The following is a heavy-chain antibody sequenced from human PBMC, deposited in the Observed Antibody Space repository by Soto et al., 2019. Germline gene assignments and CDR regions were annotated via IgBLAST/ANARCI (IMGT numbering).Heavy chain of an antibody. D-gene: IGHD3-3*01. CDR2: IWNDGSNK. J-gene: IGHJ6*02. Sequence: QVQLVESGGGVVQPGRSLRLSCAASGFTFSSYGMHWVRQAPGKGLEWVAVIWNDGSNKYYADSVKGRFTISRDNSKNTXYLQMNSLRAEDTAVYYCARTYYDFWSGYYYGMDVWGQGTTVTVSS. CDR1: GFTFSSYG. CDR3: ARTYYDFWSGYYYGMDV. V-gene: IGHV3-33*01.